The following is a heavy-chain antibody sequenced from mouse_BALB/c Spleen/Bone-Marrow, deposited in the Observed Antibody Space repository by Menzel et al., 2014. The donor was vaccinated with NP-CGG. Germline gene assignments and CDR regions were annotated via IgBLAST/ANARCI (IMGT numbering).Heavy chain of an antibody. CDR3: ARAPSMDY. D-gene: IGHD3-3*01. CDR2: IYPGDGSS. V-gene: IGHV1S33*01. Sequence: SGPELVKPGALVKISCKASGYTFTSYDINWVKQRPGQGLEWIGWIYPGDGSSKYNEKFKGKAKLTADKSSSTAYMQLSSLTSENSAVYFCARAPSMDYWGQGTSVTVSS. J-gene: IGHJ4*01. CDR1: GYTFTSYD.